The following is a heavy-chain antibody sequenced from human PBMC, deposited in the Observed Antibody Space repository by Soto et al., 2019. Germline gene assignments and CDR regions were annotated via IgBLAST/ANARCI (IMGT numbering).Heavy chain of an antibody. Sequence: ASVKVSCKASGYTFSDYYIHWVRQAPGQGLEWMGWINPNSGGTKYAPKFQGGVTMTRDTSITTAYMELSRLRSGDTAVYYCAKEPATAKPEGVDFWGQGTLVTAPQ. CDR1: GYTFSDYY. J-gene: IGHJ4*02. CDR2: INPNSGGT. CDR3: AKEPATAKPEGVDF. V-gene: IGHV1-2*02. D-gene: IGHD1-1*01.